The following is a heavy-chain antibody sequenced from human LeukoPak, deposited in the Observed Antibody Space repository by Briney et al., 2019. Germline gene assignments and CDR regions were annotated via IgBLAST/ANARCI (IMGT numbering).Heavy chain of an antibody. CDR1: GGSISNYY. CDR3: ARAGNDWNTGYYFDY. V-gene: IGHV4-59*01. CDR2: IYFDGST. Sequence: SETLSLTCTVSGGSISNYYWSWIRQPPGKGLEWIGYIYFDGSTNYNPSLKSRLTISLDTSKYHISLKLSSVTAADTALYYCARAGNDWNTGYYFDYWGQGTLVTVSS. J-gene: IGHJ4*02. D-gene: IGHD1/OR15-1a*01.